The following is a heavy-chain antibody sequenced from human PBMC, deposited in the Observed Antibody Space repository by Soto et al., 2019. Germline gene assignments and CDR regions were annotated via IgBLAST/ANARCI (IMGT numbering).Heavy chain of an antibody. J-gene: IGHJ4*02. D-gene: IGHD2-2*01. V-gene: IGHV1-3*05. CDR3: ATPVPATTIPLGY. CDR1: GYTFTRYA. Sequence: QVQLVQSGAEEKKPGASVKVSCKASGYTFTRYAMHWVRQAPGQRLEWMGWINAGNGNTKYSQKFQGRVTITRDTSASTAYMELSSLRSEDTAVYYCATPVPATTIPLGYWGQGTLVTVSS. CDR2: INAGNGNT.